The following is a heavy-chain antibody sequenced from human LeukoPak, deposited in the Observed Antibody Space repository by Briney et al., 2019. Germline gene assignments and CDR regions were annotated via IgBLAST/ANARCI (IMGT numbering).Heavy chain of an antibody. D-gene: IGHD3-22*01. CDR3: ARAGLAITDPYYYYGMDV. CDR2: MNPNSGNT. CDR1: GYTFTSYD. V-gene: IGHV1-8*01. J-gene: IGHJ6*02. Sequence: GASVKVSCKASGYTFTSYDINWVRQATGQGLEWMGWMNPNSGNTGYAQKFQGRVTMTRNTSVSTAYMELSSLRSEDTAVYYCARAGLAITDPYYYYGMDVWGQGTTVTVSS.